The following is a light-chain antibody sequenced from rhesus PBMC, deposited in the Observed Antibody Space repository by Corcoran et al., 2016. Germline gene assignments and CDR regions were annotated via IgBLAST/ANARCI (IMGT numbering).Light chain of an antibody. CDR1: QGISNW. Sequence: DIQMTQSPSSLSASVGDRVTITCQASQGISNWLAWYQQKPGKAPKPLIYAASRLQSGVPSRFSGSGSGTEITLAISSLQPEDFATYFCQQHNSNPLTFGGGTKVQVK. J-gene: IGKJ4*01. V-gene: IGKV1-19*01. CDR3: QQHNSNPLT. CDR2: AAS.